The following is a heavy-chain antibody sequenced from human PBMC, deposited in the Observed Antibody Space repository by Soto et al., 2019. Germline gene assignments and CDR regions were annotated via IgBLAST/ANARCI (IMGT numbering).Heavy chain of an antibody. CDR1: GFTFSSYG. V-gene: IGHV3-30*18. D-gene: IGHD6-13*01. J-gene: IGHJ6*02. CDR2: ISYDGSNK. Sequence: HPGGSLRLSCAASGFTFSSYGMHWVRQAPGKGLEWVAVISYDGSNKYYADSVKGRFTISRDNSKNTLYLQMNSLRAEDTAVYYCAKDVDSSSWYLYYYYGMDVWGQGTTVTV. CDR3: AKDVDSSSWYLYYYYGMDV.